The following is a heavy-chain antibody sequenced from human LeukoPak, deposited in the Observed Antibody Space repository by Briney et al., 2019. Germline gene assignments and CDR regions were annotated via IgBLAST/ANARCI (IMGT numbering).Heavy chain of an antibody. V-gene: IGHV3-30*18. CDR2: ISYDVGKK. Sequence: GGSLRLSCAASGFTFSSYGMHWVRQAPGKGLEWVAVISYDVGKKYYADSVKGRFTISRDNSKNTLYLQMNSLRAEDTALFYCAKDIGPIALDAFDIWGQGTMVTVSS. J-gene: IGHJ3*02. CDR3: AKDIGPIALDAFDI. CDR1: GFTFSSYG. D-gene: IGHD6-13*01.